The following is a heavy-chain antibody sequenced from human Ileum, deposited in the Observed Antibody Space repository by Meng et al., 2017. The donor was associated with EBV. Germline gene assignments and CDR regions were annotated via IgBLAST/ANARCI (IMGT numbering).Heavy chain of an antibody. CDR1: GDTFTNYV. D-gene: IGHD3-10*01. CDR2: INTEGNT. V-gene: IGHV1-3*04. CDR3: AREGRGSGLELDV. J-gene: IGHJ6*02. Sequence: QVQLGQSGAEAKKPGASGKVSCKASGDTFTNYVMHWVRQAPGQRLEWMGWINTEGNTTNSQNFQGRVTITRDTSASTAYMELSSLRSEDTAVYYCAREGRGSGLELDVWGQGTTVTVSS.